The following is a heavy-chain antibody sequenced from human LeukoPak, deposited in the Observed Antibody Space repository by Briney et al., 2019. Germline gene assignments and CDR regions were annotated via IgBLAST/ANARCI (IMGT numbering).Heavy chain of an antibody. CDR1: GYTFSGYY. D-gene: IGHD5-12*01. V-gene: IGHV1-2*04. J-gene: IGHJ4*02. CDR3: ARERYSGYDYRLFDY. CDR2: INPNSGGT. Sequence: ASVKVSCKASGYTFSGYYMHWVRQAPGQGLEWMGWINPNSGGTNYAQKFQGWVTMTRDTSISTAYMELSRLRSDDTAVYYCARERYSGYDYRLFDYWGQGTLVTVSS.